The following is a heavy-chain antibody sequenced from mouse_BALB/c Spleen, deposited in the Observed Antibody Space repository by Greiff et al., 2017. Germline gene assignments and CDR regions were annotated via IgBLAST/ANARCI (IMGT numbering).Heavy chain of an antibody. D-gene: IGHD2-3*01. CDR2: ISSGGSYT. CDR3: ARRYDGYYVGAMDY. J-gene: IGHJ4*01. V-gene: IGHV5-6*02. CDR1: GFTFSSYG. Sequence: DVKLVESGGDLVKPGGSLKLSCAASGFTFSSYGMSWVRQTPDKRLEWVATISSGGSYTYYPDSVKGRFTISRDNAKNTLYLQMSSLKSEDTAMYYCARRYDGYYVGAMDYWGQGTSVTVSS.